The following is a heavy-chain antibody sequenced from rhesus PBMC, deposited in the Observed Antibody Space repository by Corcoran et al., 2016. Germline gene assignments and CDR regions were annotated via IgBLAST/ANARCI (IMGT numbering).Heavy chain of an antibody. V-gene: IGHV4-106*01. J-gene: IGHJ4*01. Sequence: QVQLQESGPGLVKPSETLSLTCAVSGGSISDDYYWSWIRQPPGKGLEWIGYIYGSGGGTNYNPSLKTRVTMSIATSKNQFALKLSSVTAADTAVYYCARVYWQLVDYWGQGVLVTVSS. CDR1: GGSISDDYY. CDR2: IYGSGGGT. D-gene: IGHD6-13*01. CDR3: ARVYWQLVDY.